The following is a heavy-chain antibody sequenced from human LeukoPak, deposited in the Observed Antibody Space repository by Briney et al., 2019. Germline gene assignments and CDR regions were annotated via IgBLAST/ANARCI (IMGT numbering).Heavy chain of an antibody. V-gene: IGHV1-69*04. J-gene: IGHJ4*02. CDR2: IIPIPGIA. Sequence: ASVKVSCKASGGAFSSYAISWVRQAPGQGLEWMGRIIPIPGIANYAQKFQGRVAITADKSTSTAYMELSSLRSEDTAVYYCASGQVPYGSTTLFGYWGQGTLVTVSS. D-gene: IGHD4-23*01. CDR1: GGAFSSYA. CDR3: ASGQVPYGSTTLFGY.